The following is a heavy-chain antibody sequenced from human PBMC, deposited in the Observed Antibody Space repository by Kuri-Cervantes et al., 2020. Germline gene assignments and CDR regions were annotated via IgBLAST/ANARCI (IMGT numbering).Heavy chain of an antibody. CDR3: ARYIVSYGDY. D-gene: IGHD3-16*01. CDR1: GFTFSRRT. V-gene: IGHV3-21*01. Sequence: GGSLRLSCEGSGFTFSRRTLNWVRQAPGKGLEWLSSISGSSSLRYYSDSVKGRFTISRDNAQNSVYLQLNSLRVDDTAVYYCARYIVSYGDYWGLGTLVTVSS. J-gene: IGHJ4*02. CDR2: ISGSSSLR.